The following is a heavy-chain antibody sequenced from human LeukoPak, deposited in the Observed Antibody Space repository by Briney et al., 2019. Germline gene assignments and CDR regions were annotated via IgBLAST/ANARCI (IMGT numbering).Heavy chain of an antibody. CDR3: ARSLGSCSGGSCYS. CDR2: IKRDGSDK. D-gene: IGHD2-15*01. CDR1: GFTFSNYW. J-gene: IGHJ4*02. Sequence: GGSLRLSCAASGFTFSNYWMSWVRQAPGNGLEWVANIKRDGSDKYYVDSVKGRFTISRDNAKNSLYLQMNSLRADDTAVYYCARSLGSCSGGSCYSWGQGTLVTVSS. V-gene: IGHV3-7*03.